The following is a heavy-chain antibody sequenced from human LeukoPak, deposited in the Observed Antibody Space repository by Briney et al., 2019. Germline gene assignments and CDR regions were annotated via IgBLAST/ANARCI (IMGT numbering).Heavy chain of an antibody. CDR3: AREIARVVGATFAFDI. CDR2: INPSGGST. Sequence: ASVKVSCKASGYTFTSYYMHWVRQAPGQGLKWMGIINPSGGSTSYAQKFQGRVTMTRDMSTSTVYMGLSSLRSEDTAVYYCAREIARVVGATFAFDIWGQGTMVTVSS. J-gene: IGHJ3*02. CDR1: GYTFTSYY. V-gene: IGHV1-46*01. D-gene: IGHD1-26*01.